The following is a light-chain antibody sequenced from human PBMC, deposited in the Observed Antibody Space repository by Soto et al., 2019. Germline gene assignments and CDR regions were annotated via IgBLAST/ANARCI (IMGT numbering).Light chain of an antibody. CDR3: AAWDDSLTGLNV. Sequence: QPALSQPPSASGTPGQRVAISCSGSSSNIGRNTVNWYQQLPGTAPKLLIYDNNRRPSGVPDRFSGSKSGTSASLAISGLQSEDEADYYCAAWDDSLTGLNVFGTGTTVTVL. CDR1: SSNIGRNT. V-gene: IGLV1-44*01. CDR2: DNN. J-gene: IGLJ1*01.